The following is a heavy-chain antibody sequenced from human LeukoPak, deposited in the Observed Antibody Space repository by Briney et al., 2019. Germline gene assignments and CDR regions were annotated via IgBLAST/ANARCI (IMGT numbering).Heavy chain of an antibody. J-gene: IGHJ5*02. V-gene: IGHV4-34*01. CDR1: GGSFSGYY. D-gene: IGHD3-10*01. CDR3: ARGPAGKLWLRWSDP. Sequence: SETLSLTCAVYGGSFSGYYWSWIRQPPGKGLEWIGEINHSGSTNYNPSLKSRVTISVDTSKNQFSLKLSSVTAADTAVYYCARGPAGKLWLRWSDPWGQETLVTVSS. CDR2: INHSGST.